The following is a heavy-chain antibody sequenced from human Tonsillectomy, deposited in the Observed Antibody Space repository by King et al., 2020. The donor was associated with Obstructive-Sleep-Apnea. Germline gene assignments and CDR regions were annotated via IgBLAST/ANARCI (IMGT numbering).Heavy chain of an antibody. D-gene: IGHD5-18*01. Sequence: VQLQESGPGLVKPSQTLSLTCTVSGGSISSGDYYWSWIRQHPGKGLEWIGYIYYSGITYYNPSLKSRVTFSVDTSQNHLSLKLSAVTAADPAVYYCAKGGTQLWSFLDYWGQGTLVTVSS. CDR2: IYYSGIT. CDR3: AKGGTQLWSFLDY. J-gene: IGHJ4*02. V-gene: IGHV4-31*03. CDR1: GGSISSGDYY.